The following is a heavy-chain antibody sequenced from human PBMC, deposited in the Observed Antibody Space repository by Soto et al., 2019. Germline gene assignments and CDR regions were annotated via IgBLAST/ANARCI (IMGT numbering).Heavy chain of an antibody. Sequence: SETLSLTCAVYGGSFSGYYWSWIRQPPGKGLEWIGEINHSGSTNYNPSLKSRVTISVDTSKNQFSLKLGSVTAADTAVYYCARKWDGDFDYWGQGTLVTVSS. V-gene: IGHV4-34*01. J-gene: IGHJ4*02. CDR3: ARKWDGDFDY. CDR1: GGSFSGYY. D-gene: IGHD4-17*01. CDR2: INHSGST.